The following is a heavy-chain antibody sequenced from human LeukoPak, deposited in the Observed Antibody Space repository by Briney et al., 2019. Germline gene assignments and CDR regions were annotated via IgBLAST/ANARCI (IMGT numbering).Heavy chain of an antibody. Sequence: ASVKVSCKASGGTFSSYAISWVRQAPGQGLEWMGGIIPIFDTANYAQKFQGRVTITTDESTSTAYMELSSLRSEDTAVYYCARDGDYSLGGLDYWGQGTLVTVSS. V-gene: IGHV1-69*05. D-gene: IGHD4-17*01. CDR2: IIPIFDTA. CDR1: GGTFSSYA. CDR3: ARDGDYSLGGLDY. J-gene: IGHJ4*02.